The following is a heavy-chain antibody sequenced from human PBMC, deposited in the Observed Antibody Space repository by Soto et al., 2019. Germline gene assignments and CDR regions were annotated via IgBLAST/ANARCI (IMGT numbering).Heavy chain of an antibody. J-gene: IGHJ5*02. CDR3: ARDYYASSGYLNWFDP. D-gene: IGHD3-22*01. CDR1: GFTFSSYW. CDR2: INSDGRST. Sequence: LRLSCAASGFTFSSYWMHWVRQAPGKGLVWVSRINSDGRSTSYADSVKGRFTISRDNAKNTLYLQMNSLRAEDTAVYYCARDYYASSGYLNWFDPWGLGTLVTVSS. V-gene: IGHV3-74*01.